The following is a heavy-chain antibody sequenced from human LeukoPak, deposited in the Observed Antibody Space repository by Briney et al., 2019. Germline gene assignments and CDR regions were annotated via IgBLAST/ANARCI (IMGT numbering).Heavy chain of an antibody. Sequence: GGSLRLSCAASGFTFSSYEMNWVRQAPGKGLEWVSYISSSGSTMYYADSVKGRFTISRDNAKNSLYLQMNSLRAEDTAVYYCARDWDSSGYYSHDAFDIWGQGTMVTVSS. J-gene: IGHJ3*02. CDR1: GFTFSSYE. CDR3: ARDWDSSGYYSHDAFDI. V-gene: IGHV3-48*03. CDR2: ISSSGSTM. D-gene: IGHD3-22*01.